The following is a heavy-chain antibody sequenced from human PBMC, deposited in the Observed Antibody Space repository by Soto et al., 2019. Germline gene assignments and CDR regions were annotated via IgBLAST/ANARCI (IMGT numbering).Heavy chain of an antibody. D-gene: IGHD3-10*01. J-gene: IGHJ4*02. CDR3: ARVYMVRGTIIRYFDY. V-gene: IGHV4-4*02. CDR1: GGSISSSNW. Sequence: QVQLQESGPGLVKPSGTLSLTCAVSGGSISSSNWWSWVRQPPGKGLEWIGKIYHSGSTNYNPSLTSRVTISVDKSKNHFSLKLTSVTAADTAVYYCARVYMVRGTIIRYFDYWGQGTLVTVSS. CDR2: IYHSGST.